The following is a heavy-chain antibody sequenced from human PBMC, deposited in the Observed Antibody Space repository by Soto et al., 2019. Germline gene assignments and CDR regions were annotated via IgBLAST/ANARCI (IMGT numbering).Heavy chain of an antibody. Sequence: PSETLSLTCIVSGGSISSNDFYWSWIRQHPGKGLEWIGYIYYSGNTYYNPSLKSRVTILVDTSKNQFSLKVSSVTAADTAVYYCGRLRGSWKGWFAPGGKGTLVTVS. CDR2: IYYSGNT. V-gene: IGHV4-31*03. D-gene: IGHD1-1*01. CDR3: GRLRGSWKGWFAP. J-gene: IGHJ5*02. CDR1: GGSISSNDFY.